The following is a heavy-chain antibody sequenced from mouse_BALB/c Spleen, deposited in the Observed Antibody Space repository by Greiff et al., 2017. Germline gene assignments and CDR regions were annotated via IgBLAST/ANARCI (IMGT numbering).Heavy chain of an antibody. V-gene: IGHV1-54*01. Sequence: QVQLQQSGAELVRPGTSVKVSCKASGYAFTNYLIEWVKQRPGQGLEWIGVINPGSGGTNYNEKFKGKATLTADKSSSTAYMQLSSLTSDDSAVYFCARSGNDYVPYYYAMDYWGQGTSVTVSS. CDR3: ARSGNDYVPYYYAMDY. CDR1: GYAFTNYL. D-gene: IGHD2-4*01. J-gene: IGHJ4*01. CDR2: INPGSGGT.